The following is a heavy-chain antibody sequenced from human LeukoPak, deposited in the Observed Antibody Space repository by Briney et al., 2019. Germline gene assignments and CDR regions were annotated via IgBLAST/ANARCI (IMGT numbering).Heavy chain of an antibody. CDR1: GFTFSTYA. D-gene: IGHD6-19*01. CDR2: ISTNGGCT. V-gene: IGHV3-64*01. J-gene: IGHJ4*02. CDR3: ARSQWLAQEGFDY. Sequence: GGSLRLSCAASGFTFSTYAMHWVRQTPGKGLEYVSAISTNGGCTYYANSVKGRLTISRDNSKNTLYLQMGSLRAEDRAVYYCARSQWLAQEGFDYWGQGTLVTVSS.